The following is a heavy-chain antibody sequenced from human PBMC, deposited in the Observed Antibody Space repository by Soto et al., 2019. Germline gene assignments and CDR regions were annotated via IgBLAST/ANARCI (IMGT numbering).Heavy chain of an antibody. CDR2: IWYDGSNK. CDR3: ARVPITMIGNYYGMDV. D-gene: IGHD3-22*01. CDR1: GFTFSSYG. V-gene: IGHV3-33*01. Sequence: QVQLVESGGGVVQPGRSLRLSCAASGFTFSSYGMHWVRQAPGKGLEWVAVIWYDGSNKYYADSVKGRFTISRDNSKNXLYLQMNSRRAEDTAVYYCARVPITMIGNYYGMDVWGQGTTVTVSS. J-gene: IGHJ6*02.